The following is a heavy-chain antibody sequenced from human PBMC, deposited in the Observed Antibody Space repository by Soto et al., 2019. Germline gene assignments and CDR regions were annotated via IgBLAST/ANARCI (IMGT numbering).Heavy chain of an antibody. V-gene: IGHV3-33*01. D-gene: IGHD4-17*01. CDR2: IWFDGSNR. Sequence: QVKVVESGGGVVQPGRSLRLSCVASGFSFSDYGMHWVRQAPGKGLEWVAGIWFDGSNRYYADSVKGRFTISRDNSKTTLNLQMNSLRAEDMAVYFCARDSDTGDENYVYDMDVWGKGTTVTVSS. CDR3: ARDSDTGDENYVYDMDV. CDR1: GFSFSDYG. J-gene: IGHJ6*03.